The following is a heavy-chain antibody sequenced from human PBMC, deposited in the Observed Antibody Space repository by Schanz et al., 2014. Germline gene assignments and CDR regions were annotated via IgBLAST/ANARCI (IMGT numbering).Heavy chain of an antibody. J-gene: IGHJ6*02. D-gene: IGHD2-15*01. V-gene: IGHV3-23*01. CDR2: ISGSGGST. Sequence: EVQLLDSGGGLVQPGGSLRLSCAASGFTFSTYAMSWVRQAPGKGREWVSAISGSGGSTYYADSVKGRFTISRDNSKNTLYLQMNSLRAEDTAVYYCAKARRKSNCSGGRCFHYSYYGMDVWGQGTTVTVSS. CDR3: AKARRKSNCSGGRCFHYSYYGMDV. CDR1: GFTFSTYA.